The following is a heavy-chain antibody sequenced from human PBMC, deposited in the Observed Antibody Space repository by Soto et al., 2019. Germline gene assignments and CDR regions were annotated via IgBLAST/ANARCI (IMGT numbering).Heavy chain of an antibody. V-gene: IGHV1-69*01. CDR1: GGTFSRHA. D-gene: IGHD2-2*01. J-gene: IGHJ6*02. Sequence: QVQLVQSGAEVRKPGSSVKVSCKASGGTFSRHAISWVRQAPGQGLEWMGGIIPIFGTANHAQKFQGRVTIIADESTSTAYMELSSLRSEDTAVYYCARARYCSSTSCYYYYYYGMDVWGQGTTVTVSS. CDR3: ARARYCSSTSCYYYYYYGMDV. CDR2: IIPIFGTA.